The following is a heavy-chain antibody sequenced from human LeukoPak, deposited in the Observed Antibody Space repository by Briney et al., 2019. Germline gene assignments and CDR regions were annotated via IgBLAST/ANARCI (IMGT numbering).Heavy chain of an antibody. CDR2: INPNSGGT. V-gene: IGHV1-2*02. D-gene: IGHD6-19*01. Sequence: GASVKVSCKASGYTFTGYYMHWVRQGPGQGLEWMGWINPNSGGTNYAQKFQGRATMTRDTSISTAYMELSRLRSDDTAVYYCARRPSVAETGFDYWGQGTLVTVSS. CDR1: GYTFTGYY. CDR3: ARRPSVAETGFDY. J-gene: IGHJ4*02.